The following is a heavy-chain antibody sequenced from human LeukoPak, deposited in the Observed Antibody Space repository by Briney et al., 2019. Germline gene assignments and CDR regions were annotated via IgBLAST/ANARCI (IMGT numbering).Heavy chain of an antibody. CDR2: ISGSGSTT. D-gene: IGHD6-13*01. CDR3: AKGLALPRSHYFDY. V-gene: IGHV3-23*01. Sequence: GGSLRLSCAASGFTFNNYAMSWVRQAPGKGPEWVSAISGSGSTTYCADSVKGRFTISRDNSKNTLFLQMNGLGAEDTAIYYCAKGLALPRSHYFDYWGQGILVTVSS. J-gene: IGHJ4*02. CDR1: GFTFNNYA.